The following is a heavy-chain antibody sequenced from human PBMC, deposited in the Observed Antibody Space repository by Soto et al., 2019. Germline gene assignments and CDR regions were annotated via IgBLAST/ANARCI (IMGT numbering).Heavy chain of an antibody. Sequence: EVQLVESGGGLVQSGGSVRLSCAASGFNIGAYWMSWVRQAPGKGLEWVANIRQDGTQQFSVDPVKGRFTLSRDKADNLVQLQMNSLRVEDTAVYFCVRDRSRPVGMDYWGQGALVTV. D-gene: IGHD6-13*01. CDR2: IRQDGTQQ. CDR1: GFNIGAYW. V-gene: IGHV3-7*01. J-gene: IGHJ4*02. CDR3: VRDRSRPVGMDY.